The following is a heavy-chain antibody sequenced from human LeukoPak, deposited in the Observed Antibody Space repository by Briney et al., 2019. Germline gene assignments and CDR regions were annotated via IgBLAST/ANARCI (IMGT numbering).Heavy chain of an antibody. CDR3: TTDSGVLLWFGESPPNWFDP. CDR1: GFTFSSYS. V-gene: IGHV3-15*01. D-gene: IGHD3-10*01. J-gene: IGHJ5*02. Sequence: GGSLRLSCAASGFTFSSYSMNWVRQAPGKGLEWVGRIKSRPDGGTTDYGAPVKGRFTISRDDSKNMVYLQLNSLQIDDTAVYYCTTDSGVLLWFGESPPNWFDPWGQGTLVTVSS. CDR2: IKSRPDGGTT.